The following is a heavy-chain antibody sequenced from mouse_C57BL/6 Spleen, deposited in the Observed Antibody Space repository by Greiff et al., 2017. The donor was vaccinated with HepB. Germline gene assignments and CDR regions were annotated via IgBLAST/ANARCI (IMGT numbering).Heavy chain of an antibody. CDR2: INPSNGGT. V-gene: IGHV1-53*01. CDR1: GYTFTSYW. Sequence: QVQLQQSGTELVKPGASVKLSCKASGYTFTSYWMHWVKQRPGQGLEWIGNINPSNGGTNYNEKFMSKATLTVDKSSSTAYMHLSSLTSEDSAVYDGAISNFWCAYWGQGTLVTVSA. CDR3: AISNFWCAY. D-gene: IGHD2-5*01. J-gene: IGHJ3*01.